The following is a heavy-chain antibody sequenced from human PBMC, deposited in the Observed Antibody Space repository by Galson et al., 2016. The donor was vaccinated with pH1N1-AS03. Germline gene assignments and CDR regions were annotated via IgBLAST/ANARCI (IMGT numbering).Heavy chain of an antibody. Sequence: QSGAEVKKPGDSLKISCKSSGYGFNGYWTGWVRQMPGKGLEWMGIIFPGDSDTRYSQSFQGQVTISADKSTRTTYLQWRSLKASDTAIYYCARPAHYDSSGRDALDVWGQGTMLIVSS. CDR1: GYGFNGYW. CDR2: IFPGDSDT. D-gene: IGHD3-22*01. CDR3: ARPAHYDSSGRDALDV. J-gene: IGHJ3*01. V-gene: IGHV5-51*03.